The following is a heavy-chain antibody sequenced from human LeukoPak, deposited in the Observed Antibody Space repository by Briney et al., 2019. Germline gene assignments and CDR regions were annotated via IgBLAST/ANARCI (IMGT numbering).Heavy chain of an antibody. Sequence: ASVKVSCKASGYTFTSYGISWVRQAPGQGLEWMGWISAYNGNTNYAQKLQGRVTMTTDTSTSTAYMELRSLRSDDTAVYYCARLMVRGVLYYYYYYMDVWGKGTTVTISS. CDR3: ARLMVRGVLYYYYYYMDV. V-gene: IGHV1-18*01. D-gene: IGHD3-10*01. J-gene: IGHJ6*03. CDR1: GYTFTSYG. CDR2: ISAYNGNT.